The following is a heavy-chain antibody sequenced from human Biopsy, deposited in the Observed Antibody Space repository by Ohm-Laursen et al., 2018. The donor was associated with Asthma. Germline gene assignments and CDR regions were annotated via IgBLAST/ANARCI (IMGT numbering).Heavy chain of an antibody. J-gene: IGHJ3*01. Sequence: SVKASCKASGYNFISFAIHWVRQAPGQRLEWMGWVNTGNGDTKYSQKFQGRVTITRDTSASTAYMELRSLRSEDTATYYCARRYYDFLTGQVKDVFGVWGQGTMVTVSS. V-gene: IGHV1-3*04. D-gene: IGHD3-9*01. CDR2: VNTGNGDT. CDR1: GYNFISFA. CDR3: ARRYYDFLTGQVKDVFGV.